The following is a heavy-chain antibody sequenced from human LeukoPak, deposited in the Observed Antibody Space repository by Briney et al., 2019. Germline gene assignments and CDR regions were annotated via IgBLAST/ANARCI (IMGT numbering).Heavy chain of an antibody. CDR2: IYYSGST. Sequence: SGTLSLTCTVSGGSISSYYWSWIRQPPGKGLEWIGYIYYSGSTNYNPSLKGRVTISVDTSKNQFSLKLSSVTAADTAVYYCARDRSYSSSSRWFDPWGQGTLVTVPS. CDR1: GGSISSYY. D-gene: IGHD6-6*01. J-gene: IGHJ5*02. V-gene: IGHV4-59*01. CDR3: ARDRSYSSSSRWFDP.